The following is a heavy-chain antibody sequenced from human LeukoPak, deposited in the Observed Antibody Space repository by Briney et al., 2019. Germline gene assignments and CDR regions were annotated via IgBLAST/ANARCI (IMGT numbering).Heavy chain of an antibody. CDR2: IYYSGST. CDR3: ARGCSSTSCPVDY. D-gene: IGHD2-2*01. J-gene: IGHJ4*02. V-gene: IGHV4-30-4*01. Sequence: PSQTLSLTCTVSGGSISSGDYYWGWIRQPPGKGLEWIGYIYYSGSTYYNPSLKSRVTISVDTSKNQFSLKLSSVTAADTAVYYCARGCSSTSCPVDYWGQGTLVTVSS. CDR1: GGSISSGDYY.